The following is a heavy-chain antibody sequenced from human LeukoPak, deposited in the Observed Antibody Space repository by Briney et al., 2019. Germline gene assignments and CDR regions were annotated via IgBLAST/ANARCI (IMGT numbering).Heavy chain of an antibody. V-gene: IGHV3-23*01. Sequence: AGGSLRLSCAASGFTFSSYAMSWVRQAPGKGLEWVSAISGSGGSTYYADSVKGRFTISRDNSKNTLYLQMNSLRAEDTAVYYCAKRALVFGSFTYYFDYWGQGTLVTVSS. D-gene: IGHD3-10*01. CDR3: AKRALVFGSFTYYFDY. CDR1: GFTFSSYA. CDR2: ISGSGGST. J-gene: IGHJ4*02.